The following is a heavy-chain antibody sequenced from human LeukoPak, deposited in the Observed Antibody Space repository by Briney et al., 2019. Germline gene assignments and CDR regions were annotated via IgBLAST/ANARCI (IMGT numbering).Heavy chain of an antibody. CDR3: AVGATTLHSRWFDP. CDR2: INHSGST. D-gene: IGHD1-26*01. Sequence: SETLSLTCTVSGGSISSYYWSWIRQPPGKGLEWIGEINHSGSTNYNPSLKSRVTISVDTSKNQFSLKLSSVTAADTAVYYCAVGATTLHSRWFDPWGQGTLVTVSS. CDR1: GGSISSYY. J-gene: IGHJ5*02. V-gene: IGHV4-34*01.